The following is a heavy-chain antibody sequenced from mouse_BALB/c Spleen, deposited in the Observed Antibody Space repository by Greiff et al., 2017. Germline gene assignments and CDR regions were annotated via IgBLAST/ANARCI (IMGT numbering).Heavy chain of an antibody. D-gene: IGHD1-1*01. Sequence: VQLQQSGPELVKPGASVKMSCKASGYTFTSYVMHWVKQKPGQGLEWIGYINPYNDGTKYNEKFKGKATLTSDKSSSTAYMELSSLTSEDSAVDYCARKGTKEVADYWGQGTTLTVSS. CDR2: INPYNDGT. CDR3: ARKGTKEVADY. CDR1: GYTFTSYV. J-gene: IGHJ2*01. V-gene: IGHV1-14*01.